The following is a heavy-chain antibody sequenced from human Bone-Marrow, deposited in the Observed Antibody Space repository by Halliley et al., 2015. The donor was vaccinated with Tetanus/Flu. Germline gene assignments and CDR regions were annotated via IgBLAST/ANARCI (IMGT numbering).Heavy chain of an antibody. D-gene: IGHD2-2*03. J-gene: IGHJ4*02. CDR3: AKGIGYRLANGEWPYYFDY. V-gene: IGHV3-23*01. Sequence: GDSTYYADSVKGRFPISRDNSKNTVYLQMNSLRAEDTAVYYCAKGIGYRLANGEWPYYFDYWGQGTLVTVSS. CDR2: GDST.